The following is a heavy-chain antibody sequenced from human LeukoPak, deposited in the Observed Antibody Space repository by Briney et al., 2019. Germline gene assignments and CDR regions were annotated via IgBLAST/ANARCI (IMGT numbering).Heavy chain of an antibody. V-gene: IGHV3-30*02. CDR2: IRYDGSNK. D-gene: IGHD3-3*01. Sequence: GGSLRLSCAASGLTFSSSGMHWVRQAPGKGLEWVAFIRYDGSNKYYADSVKGRFTISRDNSKNTLYLQMNSLRAEDTAVYYCARNGGIFGVVTNFDIWGQGTMVTVSS. CDR3: ARNGGIFGVVTNFDI. J-gene: IGHJ3*02. CDR1: GLTFSSSG.